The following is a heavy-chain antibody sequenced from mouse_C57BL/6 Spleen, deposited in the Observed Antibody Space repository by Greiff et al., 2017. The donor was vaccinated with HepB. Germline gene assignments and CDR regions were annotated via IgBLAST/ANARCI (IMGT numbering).Heavy chain of an antibody. Sequence: DVKLVESGGGLVKPGGSLKLSCAASGFTFSDYGMHWVRQAPEKGLEWVAYISSGSSTIYYADTVKGRFTISRDNAKNTLFLQMTSLRSEDTAMYYCARPVITTVDYAMDYWGQGTSVTVSS. V-gene: IGHV5-17*01. J-gene: IGHJ4*01. CDR3: ARPVITTVDYAMDY. CDR2: ISSGSSTI. CDR1: GFTFSDYG. D-gene: IGHD1-1*01.